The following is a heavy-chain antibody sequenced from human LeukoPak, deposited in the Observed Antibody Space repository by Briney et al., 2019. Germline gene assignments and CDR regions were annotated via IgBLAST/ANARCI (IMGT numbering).Heavy chain of an antibody. CDR2: ITSDGSTS. CDR1: GFTFRSWY. CDR3: ASPKPDY. V-gene: IGHV3-74*01. J-gene: IGHJ4*02. Sequence: GSLRLSCAASGFTFRSWYMYWVRQRPGKGLEWLCRITSDGSTSYYADSVRGRFTISRDNAKNTLYLQMNSLTDEDTAVYYCASPKPDYWGQGTLVTVSS.